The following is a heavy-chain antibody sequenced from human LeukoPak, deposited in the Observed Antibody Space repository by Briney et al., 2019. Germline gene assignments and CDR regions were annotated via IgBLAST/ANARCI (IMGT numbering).Heavy chain of an antibody. D-gene: IGHD2-15*01. V-gene: IGHV1-2*06. J-gene: IGHJ4*02. CDR3: ASPLGYCSGGSCGY. CDR2: INPNSGGT. Sequence: ASVKVSCKASGYTFSGYYMHWVRQAPGQGLEWMGRINPNSGGTNYAQKFQGRVTMTRDTSISTAYMELSRLRSDDTAVYYCASPLGYCSGGSCGYWGQGTLVTVSS. CDR1: GYTFSGYY.